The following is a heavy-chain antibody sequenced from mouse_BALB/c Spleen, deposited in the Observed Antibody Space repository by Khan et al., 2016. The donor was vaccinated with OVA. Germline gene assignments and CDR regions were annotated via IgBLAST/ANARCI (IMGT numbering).Heavy chain of an antibody. CDR3: ARHGSNSWFTY. D-gene: IGHD1-1*01. CDR1: GYSFTSYY. J-gene: IGHJ3*01. V-gene: IGHV1-31*01. CDR2: IDPFNGGS. Sequence: VQLQQSGPELMKPGASVKISCKASGYSFTSYYIHWVKQSHGKTLEWIGYIDPFNGGSTYNQKFKVKATLTVDKSSSTAYMHLSSLTSEDSAVYYCARHGSNSWFTYWGQGTLVTVPA.